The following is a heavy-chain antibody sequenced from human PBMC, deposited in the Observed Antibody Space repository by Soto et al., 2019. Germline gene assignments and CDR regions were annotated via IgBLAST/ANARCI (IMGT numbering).Heavy chain of an antibody. J-gene: IGHJ4*02. CDR2: IIPIFGIV. V-gene: IGHV1-69*13. D-gene: IGHD1-1*01. CDR1: GGTFTSYP. Sequence: SVKVSCKASGGTFTSYPLRWVRQAPGQGLEWMGGIIPIFGIVNSAQKFQGRVSITADESTSTGYVELSSLTSEDTAVYYCARPRTTATTKGYDYWGQGTLVTVSS. CDR3: ARPRTTATTKGYDY.